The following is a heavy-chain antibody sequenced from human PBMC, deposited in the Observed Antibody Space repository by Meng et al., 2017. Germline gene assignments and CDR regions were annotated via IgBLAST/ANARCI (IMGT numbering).Heavy chain of an antibody. CDR3: ARGFNGGNSGAFGY. CDR2: ISTSGNTI. CDR1: GFTFSDYY. D-gene: IGHD4-23*01. V-gene: IGHV3-11*01. J-gene: IGHJ4*02. Sequence: QVRLVESGGGLVKPGGSLRLSCAASGFTFSDYYMSWIRQAPGKGLEWVSYISTSGNTIYYTDSVKGRFAISRDNTKNSLYLQMSSLRAEDTAVYYCARGFNGGNSGAFGYWGQGTLVTVSS.